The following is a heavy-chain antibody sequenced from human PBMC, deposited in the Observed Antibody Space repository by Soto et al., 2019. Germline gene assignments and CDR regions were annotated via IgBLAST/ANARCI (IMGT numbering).Heavy chain of an antibody. V-gene: IGHV4-59*01. CDR3: ARGSSGWSVYYYFDY. CDR1: GGSISSYY. D-gene: IGHD6-19*01. Sequence: QVQLQESGPGLVKPSETLSLTCTVSGGSISSYYWSWIRQPPGKGLEWIGYIYYSGSTNYNPSLKSRVTISVDTSKNPFSLKLSSVTAADTAVYYCARGSSGWSVYYYFDYWGQGTLVTVSS. J-gene: IGHJ4*02. CDR2: IYYSGST.